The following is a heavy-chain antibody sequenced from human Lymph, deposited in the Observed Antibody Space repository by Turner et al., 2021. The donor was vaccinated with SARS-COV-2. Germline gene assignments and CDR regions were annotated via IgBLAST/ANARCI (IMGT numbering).Heavy chain of an antibody. Sequence: VQLVESGGGLVKPGGFLRLACAASGFTFSTYSMNWVRQAPGKGMEWISSISSSSSYIYYADSVKGRFTISRDDAKNSLYLQMNSLRAEDTAVYYCARDIPTTADYFDYWGQGTLVTVSS. CDR1: GFTFSTYS. V-gene: IGHV3-21*01. CDR3: ARDIPTTADYFDY. CDR2: ISSSSSYI. J-gene: IGHJ4*02. D-gene: IGHD4-17*01.